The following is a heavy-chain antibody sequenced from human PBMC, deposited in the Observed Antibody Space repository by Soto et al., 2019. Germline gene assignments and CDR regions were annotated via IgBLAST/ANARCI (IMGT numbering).Heavy chain of an antibody. CDR3: ARGDGNTAFGY. Sequence: SETLSLTCTVSGGSINCDDCCWTWIRQPPGKGLEWIGRFHYSGTTYQIPSLKSRLTISRDTSGNQFSLKLTSVTAADTAVYYCARGDGNTAFGYWGQGTQVTVSS. CDR1: GGSINCDDCC. D-gene: IGHD4-17*01. CDR2: FHYSGTT. J-gene: IGHJ4*02. V-gene: IGHV4-30-4*01.